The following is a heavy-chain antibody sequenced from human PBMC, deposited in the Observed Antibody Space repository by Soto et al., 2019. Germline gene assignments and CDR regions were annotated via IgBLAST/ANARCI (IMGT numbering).Heavy chain of an antibody. D-gene: IGHD6-19*01. CDR1: GSTVSSNY. CDR2: IFTGGST. V-gene: IGHV3-53*04. CDR3: ARDRQSSGWLDAFDI. Sequence: GSLRLSCAASGSTVSSNYMSWVRQAPGKGLEWVSVIFTGGSTYYADSVKGRFTISRHSSMNTVYLQMDSLRAEDTAVYYCARDRQSSGWLDAFDIWGQGTMVTVSS. J-gene: IGHJ3*02.